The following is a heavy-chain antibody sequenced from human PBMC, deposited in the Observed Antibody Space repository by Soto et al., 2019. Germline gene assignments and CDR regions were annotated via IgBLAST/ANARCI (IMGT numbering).Heavy chain of an antibody. D-gene: IGHD2-2*01. CDR3: AAPPQLSIGYYYGMDV. CDR2: IDPSDSYT. V-gene: IGHV5-10-1*01. CDR1: GYSFTSYW. Sequence: EVQLVQSGAEVKKPGESLRISCKGSGYSFTSYWISWVRQMPGKGLEWMGRIDPSDSYTNYSPSFQGHVTISADKSISTAYLQWSSLKASDNAMYYCAAPPQLSIGYYYGMDVWGQGTTVTVSS. J-gene: IGHJ6*02.